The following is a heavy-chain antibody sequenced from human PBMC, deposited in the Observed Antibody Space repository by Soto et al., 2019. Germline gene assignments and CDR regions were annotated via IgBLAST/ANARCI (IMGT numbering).Heavy chain of an antibody. CDR1: GFTFSSYW. D-gene: IGHD3-22*01. V-gene: IGHV3-7*01. J-gene: IGHJ4*02. Sequence: PGGSLRLSCAASGFTFSSYWMSWVRQAPGKGLEWVANIKQDGSEKYYVDSVKGRFTISRDNAKNSLYLQMNSLRAEDTAVYYCARVSQEDRIDSSGYYFGYWGQGTLVTSPQ. CDR3: ARVSQEDRIDSSGYYFGY. CDR2: IKQDGSEK.